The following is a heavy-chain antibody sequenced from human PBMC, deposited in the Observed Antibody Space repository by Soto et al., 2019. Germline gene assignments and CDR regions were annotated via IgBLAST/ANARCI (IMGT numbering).Heavy chain of an antibody. J-gene: IGHJ4*01. CDR3: ERHSYYYDSSGYYSNQNLLEH. D-gene: IGHD3-22*01. Sequence: PGESLKISCKGSGYSFTSYWIGWVCQMPGKGLEWMGIIYPGNSDTRYSPSFQGQATISATKSISTAYLQWSSLKASDTAMYYCERHSYYYDSSGYYSNQNLLEHWGQGNLVSVS. CDR2: IYPGNSDT. CDR1: GYSFTSYW. V-gene: IGHV5-51*01.